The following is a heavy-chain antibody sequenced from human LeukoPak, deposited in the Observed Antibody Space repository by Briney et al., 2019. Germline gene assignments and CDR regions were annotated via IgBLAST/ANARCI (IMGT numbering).Heavy chain of an antibody. CDR2: ISYSGYT. J-gene: IGHJ4*02. Sequence: SETLSLTCTVSGGAISSHYWSWIRQPPGRGLEWIGYISYSGYTNYNPSLKSRVTISLDTSRNQFSLKLSSVTAADTAVYYCAKVPSWGDFYPELDYWGQGTLVTVSS. CDR3: AKVPSWGDFYPELDY. D-gene: IGHD2-21*02. CDR1: GGAISSHY. V-gene: IGHV4-59*11.